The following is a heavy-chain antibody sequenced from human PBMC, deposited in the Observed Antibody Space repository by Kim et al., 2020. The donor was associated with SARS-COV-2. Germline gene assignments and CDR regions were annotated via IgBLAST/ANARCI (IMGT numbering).Heavy chain of an antibody. CDR3: AKDIGGYSGYEPFDY. CDR2: ISWNSGRI. CDR1: GFTFDDYA. D-gene: IGHD5-12*01. J-gene: IGHJ4*02. V-gene: IGHV3-9*01. Sequence: GGSLRLSCAASGFTFDDYAMHWVRQAPGKGLEWVSGISWNSGRIGYADSVKGRFTISRDNAKNSLYLQMNSLRAEDTALYYCAKDIGGYSGYEPFDYWGQETLVTVSS.